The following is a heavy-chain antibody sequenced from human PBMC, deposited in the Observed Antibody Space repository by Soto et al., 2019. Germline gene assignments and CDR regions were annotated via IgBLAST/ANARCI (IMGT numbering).Heavy chain of an antibody. V-gene: IGHV4-39*01. CDR2: VEYGGST. J-gene: IGHJ5*02. Sequence: QLQESGPGLVKPSETLSLTCTVSGGSIISSNFYWGWIRQPPGKGLEWIGSVEYGGSTDDNPSLKSRVTLSADTSKNQFSLTLTSVNAADTDMYYRARHVRGAVTMNWFDPWGHGTLVTVSS. D-gene: IGHD3-10*02. CDR3: ARHVRGAVTMNWFDP. CDR1: GGSIISSNFY.